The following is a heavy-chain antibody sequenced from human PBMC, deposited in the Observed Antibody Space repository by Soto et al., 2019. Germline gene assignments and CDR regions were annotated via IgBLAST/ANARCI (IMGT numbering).Heavy chain of an antibody. CDR1: GGSFSGYY. V-gene: IGHV4-34*01. Sequence: SETLSLTCAVYGGSFSGYYWSWIRQPPGKGLEWIGEINHSGSTNYNPPLKSRVTISVDTSKNQFSLKLSSVTAADTAVYYCASLRGSYDYYGMDVWGQGTTVTVS. J-gene: IGHJ6*02. D-gene: IGHD1-26*01. CDR2: INHSGST. CDR3: ASLRGSYDYYGMDV.